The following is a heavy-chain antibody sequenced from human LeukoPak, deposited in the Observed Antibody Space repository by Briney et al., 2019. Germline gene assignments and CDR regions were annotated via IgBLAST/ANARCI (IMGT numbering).Heavy chain of an antibody. J-gene: IGHJ4*02. CDR2: ITPLFGTP. Sequence: SVKVSCKASGGTFRNYDISWVRQAPGQGLEWMGGITPLFGTPNYAQKFQGGVTITADESTSTAYMELSSLRSEDTAVYYCARGWLAETTVVTPYNYWGQGTLVAVSS. D-gene: IGHD4-23*01. CDR3: ARGWLAETTVVTPYNY. CDR1: GGTFRNYD. V-gene: IGHV1-69*13.